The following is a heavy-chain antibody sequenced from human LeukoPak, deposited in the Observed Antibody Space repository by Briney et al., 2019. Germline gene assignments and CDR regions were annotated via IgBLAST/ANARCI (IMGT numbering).Heavy chain of an antibody. CDR3: ARGWPSLYDSSGYFGY. CDR2: IYYSGST. CDR1: GGSFSGYY. J-gene: IGHJ4*02. V-gene: IGHV4-30-4*08. D-gene: IGHD3-22*01. Sequence: SETLSLTCAVYGGSFSGYYWSWIRQPPGKGLEWIGYIYYSGSTYYNPSLKSRVTISVDTSKNQFSLKLSSVTAADTAVYYCARGWPSLYDSSGYFGYWGQGTLVTVSS.